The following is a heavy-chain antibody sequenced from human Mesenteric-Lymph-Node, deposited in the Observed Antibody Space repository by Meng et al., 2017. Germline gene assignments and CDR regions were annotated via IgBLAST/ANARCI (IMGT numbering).Heavy chain of an antibody. CDR3: AKEKRIAVAGTLDY. Sequence: GESLKISCAASGFSFSNYAMSWVRQAPGKELEWVSAIGGSDGTTAYADSVKGRFTISRDNSKNTLYLQMNSLRAEDTAVYYCAKEKRIAVAGTLDYWGQGTLVTVSS. D-gene: IGHD6-19*01. J-gene: IGHJ4*02. CDR2: IGGSDGTT. V-gene: IGHV3-23*01. CDR1: GFSFSNYA.